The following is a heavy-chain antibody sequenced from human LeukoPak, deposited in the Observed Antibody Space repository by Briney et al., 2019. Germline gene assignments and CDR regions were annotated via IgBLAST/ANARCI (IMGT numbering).Heavy chain of an antibody. J-gene: IGHJ4*02. D-gene: IGHD5-24*01. CDR2: ISAYNGNT. CDR3: ATDPGDGYNAPFGY. Sequence: GASVKVSCKASGYTFTSYGISWVRQAPGQGLEWMGWISAYNGNTNYAQKLQGRVTMTTDTSTSTAYMELSSLRSEDTAVYYCATDPGDGYNAPFGYWGQGTLVTVSS. CDR1: GYTFTSYG. V-gene: IGHV1-18*01.